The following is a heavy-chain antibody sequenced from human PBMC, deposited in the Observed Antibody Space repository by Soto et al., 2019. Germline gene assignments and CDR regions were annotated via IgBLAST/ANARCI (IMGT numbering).Heavy chain of an antibody. CDR3: AAFATTGDAFDV. CDR2: IVVGSGNT. J-gene: IGHJ3*01. D-gene: IGHD4-17*01. V-gene: IGHV1-58*01. Sequence: QMQLVQSGPEVKKPGTSVKVSGKASGFTFTRSAVQWVRQARGQRPEWIGWIVVGSGNTNYAQKFQERVTITRDMSTSTAYMEQSSLRPEDTAVYHYAAFATTGDAFDVWGQGTMVTVSS. CDR1: GFTFTRSA.